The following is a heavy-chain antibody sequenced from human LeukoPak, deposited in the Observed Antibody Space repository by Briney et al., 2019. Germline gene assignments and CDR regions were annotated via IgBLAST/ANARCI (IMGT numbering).Heavy chain of an antibody. CDR1: GFTFSSCA. Sequence: PGGSLRLSCAASGFTFSSCAMHWVRQAPGRGLEWVAVISYDGSNKYYADSVKGRFTISRDNSKNTLYLQMNSLRAEDTAVYYCARESRVPGGLDYWGQGTLVTVSS. CDR3: ARESRVPGGLDY. V-gene: IGHV3-30*04. CDR2: ISYDGSNK. J-gene: IGHJ4*02. D-gene: IGHD1-1*01.